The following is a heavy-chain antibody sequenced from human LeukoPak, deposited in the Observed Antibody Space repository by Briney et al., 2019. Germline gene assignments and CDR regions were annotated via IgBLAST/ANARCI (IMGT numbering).Heavy chain of an antibody. Sequence: SETLSLTCTVSGGSINNYYLSWIRQPAGKGLEWIGRIYTRGSTNYNPSLKSRVTMSVDTSKNQFSLKLSSVTAADTAVYYCARGRYCSADICSGGDAFDIWGQGTMVSVSS. V-gene: IGHV4-4*07. CDR1: GGSINNYY. CDR2: IYTRGST. D-gene: IGHD2-15*01. J-gene: IGHJ3*02. CDR3: ARGRYCSADICSGGDAFDI.